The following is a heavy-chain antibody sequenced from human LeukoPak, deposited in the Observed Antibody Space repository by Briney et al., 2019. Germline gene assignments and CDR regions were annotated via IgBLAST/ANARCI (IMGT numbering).Heavy chain of an antibody. CDR2: IYYSGST. V-gene: IGHV4-30-4*08. D-gene: IGHD3-22*01. Sequence: SETLSLNCTVSGGSINSGDYYWSWIRQPPGKGVEWIGYIYYSGSTYYNPSLKSRVTISVDTSKNQFSLKLSSVTAADTAVYYCARGLPDYYDSSGYDYWGQGTLVTVSS. J-gene: IGHJ4*02. CDR3: ARGLPDYYDSSGYDY. CDR1: GGSINSGDYY.